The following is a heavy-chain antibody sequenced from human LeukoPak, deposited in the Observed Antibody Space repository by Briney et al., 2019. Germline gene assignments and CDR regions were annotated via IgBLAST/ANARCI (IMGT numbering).Heavy chain of an antibody. CDR1: GYSISSGYY. CDR3: ARDNGYMDV. Sequence: SETLSLTCTVFGYSISSGYYWGWIRQPPGKGLEWIGSIYHSGSTYYNPSLKSRVTMSVDTSKNQFSLKLSSVTAADTAVYYCARDNGYMDVWGKGTTVTISS. V-gene: IGHV4-38-2*02. J-gene: IGHJ6*03. D-gene: IGHD2-8*01. CDR2: IYHSGST.